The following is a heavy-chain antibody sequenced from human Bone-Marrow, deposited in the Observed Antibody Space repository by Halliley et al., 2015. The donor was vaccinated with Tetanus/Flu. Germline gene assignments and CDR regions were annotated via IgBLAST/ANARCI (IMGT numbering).Heavy chain of an antibody. CDR2: INGSSDKI. CDR3: AREFESDYYTYGMDV. Sequence: SSINGSSDKIFHADSVEGRVTISRDNFQNLLSLQLVSLRADDTAVYYCAREFESDYYTYGMDVWGQGTTVTVSS. J-gene: IGHJ6*02. D-gene: IGHD3-10*01. V-gene: IGHV3-21*06.